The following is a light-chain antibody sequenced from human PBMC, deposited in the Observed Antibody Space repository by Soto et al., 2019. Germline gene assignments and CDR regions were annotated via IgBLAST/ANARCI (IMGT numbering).Light chain of an antibody. CDR1: SSDIGAYDY. V-gene: IGLV2-14*03. J-gene: IGLJ1*01. CDR3: FSFTTTSAHV. CDR2: DVN. Sequence: QSALTQPASLSGSPGQSVTLSCTGTSSDIGAYDYLSWFQQHPGKAPKPMIYDVNNKPSGAPNRFSGSKSGSTAYLTISGREVDDEDAYFCFSFTTTSAHVFGSGTKVTVL.